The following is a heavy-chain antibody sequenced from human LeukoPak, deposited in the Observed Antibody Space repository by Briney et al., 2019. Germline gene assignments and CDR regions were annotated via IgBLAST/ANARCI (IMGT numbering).Heavy chain of an antibody. CDR3: ARSGSGYLRYYFDY. V-gene: IGHV4-38-2*02. D-gene: IGHD5-12*01. CDR2: IYHSGST. Sequence: SETLSLTCTVSGYSISSGYYWGWIRQPPGKGLEWIGSIYHSGSTYYNPSLKSRVTISVDTSKNQFSLKLSSVTAADTAVYYCARSGSGYLRYYFDYWGQGTLVTVSS. J-gene: IGHJ4*02. CDR1: GYSISSGYY.